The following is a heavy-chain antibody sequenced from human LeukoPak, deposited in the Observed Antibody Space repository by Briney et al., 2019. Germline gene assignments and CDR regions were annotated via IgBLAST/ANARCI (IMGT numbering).Heavy chain of an antibody. CDR1: RVTFSNSW. CDR2: INQDGSEK. Sequence: GGSLRLSCAASRVTFSNSWMSWVRLAPGKGVEWVAHINQDGSEKYYVDSVHRRFTISRDNAKNSLYLQINRLRAQDTAVYYCAVCSTVTTYYYSYYMDIWGKGTTVTVSS. V-gene: IGHV3-7*01. J-gene: IGHJ6*03. D-gene: IGHD4-17*01. CDR3: AVCSTVTTYYYSYYMDI.